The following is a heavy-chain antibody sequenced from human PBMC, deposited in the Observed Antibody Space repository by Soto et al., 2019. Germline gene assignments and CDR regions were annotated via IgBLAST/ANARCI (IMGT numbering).Heavy chain of an antibody. D-gene: IGHD6-19*01. V-gene: IGHV4-39*01. Sequence: QLQLQESGPGLVKPSETLSLTCTASGGSISSSSYYWGWIRQPPGKGLEWIGRIYYSGSTYYNPSLKSRVTISVDTSKNQFSLKLSSVTAADTAVYYCARQRSGWSQVDYFDYWGQGTLVTVSS. CDR3: ARQRSGWSQVDYFDY. CDR1: GGSISSSSYY. J-gene: IGHJ4*02. CDR2: IYYSGST.